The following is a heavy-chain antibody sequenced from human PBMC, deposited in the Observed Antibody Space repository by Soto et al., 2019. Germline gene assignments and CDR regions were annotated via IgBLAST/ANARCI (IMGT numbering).Heavy chain of an antibody. Sequence: SETLSLTCAVSGSSISSSNWWSWVRQPPGKGLEWIGEIYHSGSTNYNPSLKSRVTISVDKSKNQFSLKLSSVTAADTAVYYCARDYMVRGVMRWFDPWGQGTLVTVSS. CDR1: GSSISSSNW. CDR2: IYHSGST. D-gene: IGHD3-10*01. J-gene: IGHJ5*02. CDR3: ARDYMVRGVMRWFDP. V-gene: IGHV4-4*02.